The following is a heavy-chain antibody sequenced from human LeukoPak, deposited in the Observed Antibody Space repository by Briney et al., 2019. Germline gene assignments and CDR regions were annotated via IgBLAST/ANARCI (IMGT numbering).Heavy chain of an antibody. CDR1: GFTFDDYG. V-gene: IGHV3-20*04. J-gene: IGHJ4*02. CDR3: AREPTYCGGDCHFDY. Sequence: PGGSLRLSCAASGFTFDDYGMSWVRQAPGKGLEWVSGINWNGGSTGYADSVKGRFTISRDNSKNTLYLQMNSLRAEDTAVYYCAREPTYCGGDCHFDYWGQGTLVTVSS. CDR2: INWNGGST. D-gene: IGHD2-21*02.